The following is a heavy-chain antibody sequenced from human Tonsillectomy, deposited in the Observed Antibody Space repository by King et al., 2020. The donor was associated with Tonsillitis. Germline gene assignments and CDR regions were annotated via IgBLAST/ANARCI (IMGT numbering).Heavy chain of an antibody. J-gene: IGHJ6*03. V-gene: IGHV4-34*01. CDR3: ARGPLLRYFDWLPVAAYYYMDV. Sequence: VQLQQWGAGLLKPSETLSLTCAVYGGSFSGYYWSWIRQPPGKGLEWIGEINHSGSTNYNPSLKSRVTISVDTSKNQFSLKLSSVTAADTAVYYCARGPLLRYFDWLPVAAYYYMDVWGKGTTVTVSS. CDR2: INHSGST. D-gene: IGHD3-9*01. CDR1: GGSFSGYY.